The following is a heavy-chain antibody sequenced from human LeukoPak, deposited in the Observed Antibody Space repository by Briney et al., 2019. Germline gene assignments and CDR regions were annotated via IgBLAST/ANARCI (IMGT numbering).Heavy chain of an antibody. Sequence: GGSLRLSCGASGFTFSSYGMHWVRQAPGKGLEGVAFMRYDGSNKYYADCVKGLFTISRDNSEHTLSLKMKRLRGEETAVSYRAKDARRTFGLSSGLYRGSYYFDYWGQGTLVTVSS. D-gene: IGHD6-19*01. CDR1: GFTFSSYG. J-gene: IGHJ4*02. CDR3: AKDARRTFGLSSGLYRGSYYFDY. CDR2: MRYDGSNK. V-gene: IGHV3-30*02.